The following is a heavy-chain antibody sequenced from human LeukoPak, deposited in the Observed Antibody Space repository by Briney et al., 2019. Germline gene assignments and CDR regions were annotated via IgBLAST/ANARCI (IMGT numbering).Heavy chain of an antibody. Sequence: GASVKVSCKASGYTFTCYDINWVRQATGQGLEWMGWTNPNNGSTGYAQKFQGRVTITRNTSISTAYMELSSLRSEDTAVYYCARTRLERRGYYYYYYMDVWGKGTTVTVSS. CDR2: TNPNNGST. D-gene: IGHD1-1*01. CDR3: ARTRLERRGYYYYYYMDV. V-gene: IGHV1-8*03. J-gene: IGHJ6*03. CDR1: GYTFTCYD.